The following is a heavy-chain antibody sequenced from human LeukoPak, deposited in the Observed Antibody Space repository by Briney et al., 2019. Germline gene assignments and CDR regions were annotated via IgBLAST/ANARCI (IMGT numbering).Heavy chain of an antibody. Sequence: ASVKVSCKASGYTFTGYYIHWVRQAPGQGPEWMGWINPNSGGTNSAQKFQGWVTMTRDTSISTAYMELSRLRSDDTAVYYCARVLGEDDYGDYYGMDVWGQGTTVTVSS. D-gene: IGHD4-17*01. CDR2: INPNSGGT. CDR1: GYTFTGYY. V-gene: IGHV1-2*04. CDR3: ARVLGEDDYGDYYGMDV. J-gene: IGHJ6*02.